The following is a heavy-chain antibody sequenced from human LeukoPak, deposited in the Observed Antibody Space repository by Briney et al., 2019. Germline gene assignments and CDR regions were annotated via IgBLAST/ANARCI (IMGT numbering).Heavy chain of an antibody. D-gene: IGHD3-22*01. CDR1: GYSFTSYW. Sequence: GESLKISCKGSGYSFTSYWIGWVRQMPGKGLEWMGIIYPGDSDTRYSPSFQGQVTISADKSISTAYLQWSSLKASDTAMYYCARLTYYYDSSGYPDAFDIWGQGTMVTDSS. CDR3: ARLTYYYDSSGYPDAFDI. CDR2: IYPGDSDT. V-gene: IGHV5-51*01. J-gene: IGHJ3*02.